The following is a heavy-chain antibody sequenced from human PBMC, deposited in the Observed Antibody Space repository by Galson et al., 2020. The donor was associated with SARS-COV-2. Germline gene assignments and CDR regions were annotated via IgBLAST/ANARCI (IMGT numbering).Heavy chain of an antibody. CDR2: ISYDGSNI. D-gene: IGHD6-13*01. CDR1: GFTFNTFA. V-gene: IGHV3-30*04. J-gene: IGHJ4*02. CDR3: ARETGDYTSSWFDY. Sequence: GGSLRLSCAASGFTFNTFAMHWVRQAPGKGLEWVAIISYDGSNIYGDSVKGRFTISRDNSKNTLHLQMNSLRTEDTAIYFCARETGDYTSSWFDYWGQGTRVTVSS.